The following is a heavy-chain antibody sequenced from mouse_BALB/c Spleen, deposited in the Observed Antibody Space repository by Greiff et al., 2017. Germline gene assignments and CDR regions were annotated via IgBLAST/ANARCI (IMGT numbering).Heavy chain of an antibody. CDR2: ISDGGSYT. CDR1: GFTFSDYY. CDR3: ARDGNYYGPAY. J-gene: IGHJ3*01. Sequence: EVQRVESGGGLVKPGGSLKLSCAASGFTFSDYYMYWVRQTPEKRLEWVATISDGGSYTYYPDSVKGRFTISRDNAKNNLYLQMSSLKSEDTAMYYCARDGNYYGPAYWGQGTLVTVSA. D-gene: IGHD1-1*01. V-gene: IGHV5-4*02.